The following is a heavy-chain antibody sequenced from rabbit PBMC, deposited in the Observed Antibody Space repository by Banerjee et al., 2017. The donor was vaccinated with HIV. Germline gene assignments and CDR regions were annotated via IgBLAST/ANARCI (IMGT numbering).Heavy chain of an antibody. CDR1: GFSFSSNYY. Sequence: QSLEESGGGLVTPGASLTLTCTASGFSFSSNYYMCWVRQAPGKGLEWIACIYAGSSGSTYYTSWAKGRFTISKTSSTTVTLQMTSLTAADTATYFCARDAGNSYYDLWGQGTLVTVS. CDR3: ARDAGNSYYDL. D-gene: IGHD8-1*01. CDR2: IYAGSSGST. J-gene: IGHJ3*01. V-gene: IGHV1S40*01.